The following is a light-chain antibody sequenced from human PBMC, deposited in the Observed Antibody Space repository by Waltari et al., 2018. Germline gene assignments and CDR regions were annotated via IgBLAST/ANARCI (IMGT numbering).Light chain of an antibody. CDR3: QKYKSYPLT. V-gene: IGKV1-16*02. Sequence: WRASKGLTNYLARLQQNPGKAPKSLIFSAPILQSGVPSKFGGSGSGTDFTFTISTLQPEDLSTYYCQKYKSYPLTFGQGPKVKIK. CDR2: SAP. J-gene: IGKJ1*01. CDR1: KGLTNY.